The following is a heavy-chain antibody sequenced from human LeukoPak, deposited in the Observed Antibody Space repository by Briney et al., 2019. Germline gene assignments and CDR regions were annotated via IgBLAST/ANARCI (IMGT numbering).Heavy chain of an antibody. J-gene: IGHJ4*02. V-gene: IGHV3-23*01. Sequence: PGGSLRLSCAASGFIFSASPIHWVRQAPGKGLEWVSAISGSGGSTYYADSVKGRFTISRDNSKNTLYLQMNSLRAEDTAVYYCAKLGEIDFLGNFDYWGQGTLVTVSS. CDR3: AKLGEIDFLGNFDY. CDR1: GFIFSASP. D-gene: IGHD3-3*01. CDR2: ISGSGGST.